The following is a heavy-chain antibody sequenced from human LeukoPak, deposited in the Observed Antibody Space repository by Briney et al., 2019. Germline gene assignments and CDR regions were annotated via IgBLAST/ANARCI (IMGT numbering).Heavy chain of an antibody. CDR2: ISSSSSYI. J-gene: IGHJ3*02. V-gene: IGHV3-21*04. Sequence: SGGSLRLSCAASGFTFSSYSMNWVRQAPGKGLEWVSSISSSSSYIYYADSVKGRFTISRDNSKNTLYLQMNSLRAEDTAVYYCAKDQGDGYNLGNAFDIWGQGTMVTVSS. D-gene: IGHD5-24*01. CDR3: AKDQGDGYNLGNAFDI. CDR1: GFTFSSYS.